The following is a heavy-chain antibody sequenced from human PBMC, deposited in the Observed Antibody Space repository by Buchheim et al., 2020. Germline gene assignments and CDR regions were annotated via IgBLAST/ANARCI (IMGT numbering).Heavy chain of an antibody. V-gene: IGHV4-39*06. J-gene: IGHJ4*02. D-gene: IGHD3-10*01. CDR1: GGSISSSSYY. CDR3: ARDFRTYYYGSGSYRVFDY. CDR2: IYYSGST. Sequence: RLQLQESGPGLVKPSETLSLTCTVSGGSISSSSYYWGWIRQPPGKGLEWIGSIYYSGSTYYNPSLKSRVTISVDTSKNQFSLKLSSVTAADTAVYYCARDFRTYYYGSGSYRVFDYWGQGTL.